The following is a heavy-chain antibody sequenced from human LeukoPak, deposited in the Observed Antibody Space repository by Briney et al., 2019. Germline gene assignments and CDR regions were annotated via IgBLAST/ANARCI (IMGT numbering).Heavy chain of an antibody. CDR2: ISGSGGST. D-gene: IGHD3-10*01. CDR3: ASWAYGSGSYYNY. Sequence: AGGSLRLSCAASGCTFSSYAMSWVRQSPGKGLEWFAAISGSGGSTYYADSVKGRFTISRDNSKNTLYLQMNSMRAEDTAVYYCASWAYGSGSYYNYWGQGTLVPVSS. CDR1: GCTFSSYA. J-gene: IGHJ4*02. V-gene: IGHV3-23*01.